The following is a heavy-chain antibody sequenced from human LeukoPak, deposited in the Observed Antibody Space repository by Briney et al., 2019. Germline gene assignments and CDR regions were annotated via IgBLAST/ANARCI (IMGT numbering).Heavy chain of an antibody. V-gene: IGHV4-39*01. CDR1: GGSISSSSYY. D-gene: IGHD2-2*01. CDR2: IYYSGST. J-gene: IGHJ3*02. Sequence: SETLSLTCTVSGGSISSSSYYWGWIRQPPGKGLEWIGSIYYSGSTYYNPSLKSRVTISVDTSKSQFSLKLSSVTAADTAVYYCARHPGYCSSTSCYFDAFDIWGQGTMVTVSS. CDR3: ARHPGYCSSTSCYFDAFDI.